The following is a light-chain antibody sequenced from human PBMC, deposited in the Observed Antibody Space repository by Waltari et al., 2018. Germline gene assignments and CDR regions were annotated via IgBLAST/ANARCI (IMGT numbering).Light chain of an antibody. CDR2: YDN. J-gene: IGLJ3*02. CDR1: SIGSKS. Sequence: SYVLTQPPSVSEAPGQTARITCGGNSIGSKSVHWYQQKPGQAPVVVMYYDNDRPAGIPERFSGSNSGNTATLTSSRVEAGDEADYYCQVWDRSTDHRVFGGGTRLTVL. V-gene: IGLV3-21*04. CDR3: QVWDRSTDHRV.